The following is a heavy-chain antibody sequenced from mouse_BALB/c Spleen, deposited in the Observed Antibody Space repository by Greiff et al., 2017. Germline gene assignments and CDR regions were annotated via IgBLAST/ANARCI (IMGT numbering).Heavy chain of an antibody. CDR1: GFTFSSYG. Sequence: EVHLVESGGDLVKPGGSLKLSCAASGFTFSSYGMSWVRQTPDKRLEWVATISSGGSYTYYPDSVKGRFTISRDNAKNTLYLQMSSLKSEDTAMYYCARLYYGSSYDWYFDVWGAGTTVTVSS. V-gene: IGHV5-6*01. J-gene: IGHJ1*01. D-gene: IGHD1-1*01. CDR2: ISSGGSYT. CDR3: ARLYYGSSYDWYFDV.